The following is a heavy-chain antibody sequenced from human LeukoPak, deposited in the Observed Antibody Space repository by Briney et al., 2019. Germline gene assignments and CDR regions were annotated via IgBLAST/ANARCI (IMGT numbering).Heavy chain of an antibody. D-gene: IGHD6-6*01. CDR2: IIPIFGTA. V-gene: IGHV1-69*05. CDR3: ARKQLGTYYYYGMDV. J-gene: IGHJ6*02. Sequence: SVKVSCKASGGTFSSYAISWVRQAPGQGLEWMGGIIPIFGTANYAQKFQGRVTMTRNTSISTAYMELSSLRSEDTAVYYCARKQLGTYYYYGMDVWGQGTTVTVSS. CDR1: GGTFSSYA.